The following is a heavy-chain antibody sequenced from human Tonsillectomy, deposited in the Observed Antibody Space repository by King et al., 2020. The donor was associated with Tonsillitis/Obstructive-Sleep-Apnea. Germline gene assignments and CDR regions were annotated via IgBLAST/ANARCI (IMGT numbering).Heavy chain of an antibody. CDR3: AGGDVAAAGVFEL. Sequence: VQLVESGAEVKKPGESLKISCKGSGYSFTSYWIGWVRQMPGKGLEWMGSIYPGDSDSRYSPSFQGQVTISADKSISTAYLQWSSLKASDTAMFYCAGGDVAAAGVFELWGQGTLVTVSS. CDR1: GYSFTSYW. J-gene: IGHJ1*01. D-gene: IGHD6-13*01. CDR2: IYPGDSDS. V-gene: IGHV5-51*03.